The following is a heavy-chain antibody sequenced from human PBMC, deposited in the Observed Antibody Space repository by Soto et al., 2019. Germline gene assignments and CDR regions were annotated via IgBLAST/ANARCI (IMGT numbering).Heavy chain of an antibody. CDR2: INYRGNT. J-gene: IGHJ3*02. V-gene: IGHV4-31*03. CDR1: CGSISRGGYY. D-gene: IGHD3-3*01. CDR3: ARGYYDFWSGYYDGNAFDI. Sequence: QVQLQESGPGLVKSSQTLSLTCTVSCGSISRGGYYWSWIRQHPGKGLEWIGYINYRGNTHYNPSLKSRLSISIDPSKNQFSLKLSSVTAADTAVYYCARGYYDFWSGYYDGNAFDIWGQGTMVTVSS.